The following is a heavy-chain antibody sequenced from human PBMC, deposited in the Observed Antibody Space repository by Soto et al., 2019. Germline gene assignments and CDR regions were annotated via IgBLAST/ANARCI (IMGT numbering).Heavy chain of an antibody. J-gene: IGHJ4*02. CDR3: ARDGRNGGYLDY. V-gene: IGHV1-18*01. Sequence: QVQLVQSGAEVKRPGASVKVSCKASGYTFNSYGISWVRQAPGQGLEWMGWISVYNGNTNYAQKVQGRVTMTTDTSTSTAYMELRSLRPDDTAVYYCARDGRNGGYLDYWGQGPVVTVSS. D-gene: IGHD2-8*01. CDR2: ISVYNGNT. CDR1: GYTFNSYG.